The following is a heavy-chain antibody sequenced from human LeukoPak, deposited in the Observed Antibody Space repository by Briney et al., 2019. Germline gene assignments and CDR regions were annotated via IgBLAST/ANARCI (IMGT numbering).Heavy chain of an antibody. CDR3: ARDIGYSYGLGHILDY. CDR1: GYTFSGYY. D-gene: IGHD5-18*01. Sequence: GASVKVSCKASGYTFSGYYMQWVRQAPGQGLEWMGWINPNSGGTNYAQKLQGRVTMTTDTSTSTAYMELSRLRSDDTAVYYCARDIGYSYGLGHILDYWGQGTLVTVSS. CDR2: INPNSGGT. J-gene: IGHJ4*02. V-gene: IGHV1-2*02.